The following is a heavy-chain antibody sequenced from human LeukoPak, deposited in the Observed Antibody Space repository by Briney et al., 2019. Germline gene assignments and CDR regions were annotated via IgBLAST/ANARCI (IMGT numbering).Heavy chain of an antibody. D-gene: IGHD3-9*01. CDR2: TNHSGST. CDR3: ERGIRYFDWFPATRYYFDY. Sequence: SETLSLTCAVYGGSFSGYYWSWIRQPPGKGLEWIGETNHSGSTNYNPSLKSRVTISVDTSKNQFSLKLSSVTAADTALYHCERGIRYFDWFPATRYYFDYWGQGTLVTVSS. CDR1: GGSFSGYY. V-gene: IGHV4-34*01. J-gene: IGHJ4*02.